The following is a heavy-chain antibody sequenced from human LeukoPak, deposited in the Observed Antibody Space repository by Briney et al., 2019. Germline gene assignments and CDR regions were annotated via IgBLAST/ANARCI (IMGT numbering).Heavy chain of an antibody. CDR2: INPNSGGT. V-gene: IGHV1-2*02. CDR1: GYTFTGYY. D-gene: IGHD2-2*01. Sequence: ASVKVSCKASGYTFTGYYMHWVRQAPGQGLEWMGWINPNSGGTNYAQKFQGRVTMTRDTSISTAYMELSRLSSVTAADTAVYYCATVVPAGIEYWGQGTLVTVSS. CDR3: ATVVPAGIEY. J-gene: IGHJ4*02.